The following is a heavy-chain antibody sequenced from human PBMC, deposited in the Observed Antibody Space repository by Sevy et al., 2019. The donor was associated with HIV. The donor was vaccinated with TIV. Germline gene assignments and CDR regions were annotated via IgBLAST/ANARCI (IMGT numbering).Heavy chain of an antibody. Sequence: GPVKVSCKFSGKTLTQLSMHWVRQAPGKGLEWMGSYDPEDDKRIYAQKFQGRVTMTEDTSTDTAYMELRILRSEDTAVYYCATTKDYYESSGSPFDYWGQGTLVTVSS. CDR2: YDPEDDKR. CDR1: GKTLTQLS. V-gene: IGHV1-24*01. CDR3: ATTKDYYESSGSPFDY. D-gene: IGHD3-22*01. J-gene: IGHJ4*02.